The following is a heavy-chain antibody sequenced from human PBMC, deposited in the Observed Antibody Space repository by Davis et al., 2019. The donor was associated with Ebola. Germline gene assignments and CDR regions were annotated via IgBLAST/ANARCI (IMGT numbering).Heavy chain of an antibody. CDR1: GGSISSSNW. D-gene: IGHD3-16*01. Sequence: GALRLSCAVSGGSISSSNWWRWVCQPPGKGLEWIGEIYHSGSTNYNPSLKSRVTISVDKSKNQFSLKLSSVTAADTAVYYCARDKGERTLDYWGQGTLVTVYS. CDR3: ARDKGERTLDY. CDR2: IYHSGST. V-gene: IGHV4-4*02. J-gene: IGHJ4*02.